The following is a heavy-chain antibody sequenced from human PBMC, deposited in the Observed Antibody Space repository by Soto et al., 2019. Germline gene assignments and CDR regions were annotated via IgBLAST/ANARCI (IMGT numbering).Heavy chain of an antibody. D-gene: IGHD2-2*01. CDR3: ARRAIGVVGPAGGTDV. J-gene: IGHJ6*04. Sequence: QLQLQESGPGLVKPSETLSLTCTVSGGSISSSSYYWGWIRQPPGKGLEWIGSIYYSGSTYYNPSLKTRVTISVDTSKNQFSLKLSSVTAADTAVYYCARRAIGVVGPAGGTDVWGKGTTVTVSS. CDR2: IYYSGST. V-gene: IGHV4-39*01. CDR1: GGSISSSSYY.